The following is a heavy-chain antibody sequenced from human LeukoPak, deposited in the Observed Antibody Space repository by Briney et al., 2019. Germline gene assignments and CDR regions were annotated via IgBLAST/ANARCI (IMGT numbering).Heavy chain of an antibody. D-gene: IGHD2-2*01. CDR1: GGTFSSYA. J-gene: IGHJ4*02. CDR3: ARARSGSCSSTSCYVFY. Sequence: SVKVSCKASGGTFSSYAISWVRQAPGQGLEWMGGIIPIFGTANYAQKFQGRVTITADESTSTAYMELSSLRSEDTAVYYCARARSGSCSSTSCYVFYWGQGTLVTVSS. V-gene: IGHV1-69*13. CDR2: IIPIFGTA.